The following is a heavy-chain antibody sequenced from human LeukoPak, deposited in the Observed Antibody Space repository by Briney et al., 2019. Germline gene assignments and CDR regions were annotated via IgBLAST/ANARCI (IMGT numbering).Heavy chain of an antibody. CDR1: GGSISSSSYY. CDR3: ARGNYDSSGYYYASPFDP. J-gene: IGHJ5*02. Sequence: SKTLSLTCTVSGGSISSSSYYWGWIRQPPGKGLEWIGSIYYSGNTYYNPSLKSRVTISVDTSKNQFSLKLSSVTAADTAVYYCARGNYDSSGYYYASPFDPWGQGTLVTVSS. D-gene: IGHD3-22*01. V-gene: IGHV4-39*07. CDR2: IYYSGNT.